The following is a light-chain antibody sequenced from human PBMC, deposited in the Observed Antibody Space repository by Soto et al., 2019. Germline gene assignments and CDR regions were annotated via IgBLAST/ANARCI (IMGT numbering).Light chain of an antibody. Sequence: DIQMTQSPSSLSASVGDRVTIPCRASQSINNYLSWYQQKPGKAPNLLIFGASTLQSGVPSRFSGSGSGTDFTLTISSLQPEDFATYYCLQSYRTPLTFGGGTKVDIK. V-gene: IGKV1-39*01. CDR2: GAS. CDR3: LQSYRTPLT. CDR1: QSINNY. J-gene: IGKJ4*01.